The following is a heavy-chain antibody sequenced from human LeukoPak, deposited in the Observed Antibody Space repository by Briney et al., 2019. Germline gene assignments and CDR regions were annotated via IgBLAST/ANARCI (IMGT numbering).Heavy chain of an antibody. Sequence: GGPLRLSCAASGFTFRNAWMSWVRQAPGKGLEWIGQIKSKTDGGTTDYAAPMKNRFTISRDDSKNTLYLQMSSLKTEDTGVYYCITRPNNDFWSGYIQWGQGTLVTVSS. CDR3: ITRPNNDFWSGYIQ. CDR2: IKSKTDGGTT. V-gene: IGHV3-15*01. J-gene: IGHJ4*02. CDR1: GFTFRNAW. D-gene: IGHD3-3*01.